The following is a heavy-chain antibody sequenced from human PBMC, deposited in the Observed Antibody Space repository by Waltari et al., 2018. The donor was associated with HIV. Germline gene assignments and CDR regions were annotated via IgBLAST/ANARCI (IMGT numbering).Heavy chain of an antibody. CDR3: ATGVRYYGP. Sequence: AESGGRLIQPGGSLGLSCTASNFSVSDKHVTWIRQAPGGSVDGVGVIYPDDTTHYADSVSGRFTISRANSRTTVLLLMNGLFVDDTATYFCATGVRYYGPWGQGTRVTVSS. V-gene: IGHV3-53*01. J-gene: IGHJ5*02. CDR1: NFSVSDKH. CDR2: IYPDDTT. D-gene: IGHD3-10*01.